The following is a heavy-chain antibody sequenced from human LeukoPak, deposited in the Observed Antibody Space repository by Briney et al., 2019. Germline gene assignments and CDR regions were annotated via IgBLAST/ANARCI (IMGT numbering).Heavy chain of an antibody. D-gene: IGHD2-21*02. Sequence: ASVKVSCKASGFTFTSSATQWVRQARGQRLEWIGWIVVGSGNTNYAQKFQERVTITRDMSTSTAYMELSSLRSEDTAVYYCAAASEIVVVTADAFDIWGQGTMDTVSS. J-gene: IGHJ3*02. CDR3: AAASEIVVVTADAFDI. V-gene: IGHV1-58*02. CDR2: IVVGSGNT. CDR1: GFTFTSSA.